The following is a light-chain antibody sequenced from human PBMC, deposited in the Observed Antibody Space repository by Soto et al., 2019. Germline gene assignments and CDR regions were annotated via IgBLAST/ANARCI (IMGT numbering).Light chain of an antibody. CDR3: GSYASSSTVI. CDR2: DVS. Sequence: QSALTQPASVSGSPGQSITISCTGTSRDVGAYNYVSWYQQHPVKAPKLMIYDVSSRPSGISNRFSGSKSGNTASLTISGVQAEDEADYYCGSYASSSTVIFGGGTQLTVL. V-gene: IGLV2-14*01. CDR1: SRDVGAYNY. J-gene: IGLJ2*01.